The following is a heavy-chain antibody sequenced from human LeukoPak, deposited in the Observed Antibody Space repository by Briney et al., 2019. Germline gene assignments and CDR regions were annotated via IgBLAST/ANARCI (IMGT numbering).Heavy chain of an antibody. V-gene: IGHV3-64*01. CDR2: ISSNGGST. J-gene: IGHJ6*03. CDR1: GFTFSSYS. Sequence: GGSLILSCAASGFTFSSYSMHWVRQTPGKGLEYVSAISSNGGSTYYANSVKGRFTISRDNAKNTLYLQMNSLRAEDTAVYYCARDGHYYYYMDVWGKGTTVTISS. CDR3: ARDGHYYYYMDV.